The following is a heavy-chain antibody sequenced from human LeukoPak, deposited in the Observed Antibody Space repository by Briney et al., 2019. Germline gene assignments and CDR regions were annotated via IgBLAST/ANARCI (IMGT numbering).Heavy chain of an antibody. CDR1: GYTFTSYG. CDR2: ISTYNGDT. V-gene: IGHV1-18*01. Sequence: GASVKVYCKASGYTFTSYGISWVRQAPGQGLEWMGWISTYNGDTNYAQKLQGRVTMTTDTSTNTAYMELRSLRSDDTAVYYCAREGLGELTLDYWGQGTLVTVSS. J-gene: IGHJ4*02. CDR3: AREGLGELTLDY. D-gene: IGHD3-16*01.